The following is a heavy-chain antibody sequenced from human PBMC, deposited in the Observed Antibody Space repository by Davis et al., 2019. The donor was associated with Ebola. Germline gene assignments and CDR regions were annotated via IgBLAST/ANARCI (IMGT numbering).Heavy chain of an antibody. J-gene: IGHJ3*02. CDR1: GGSISSYY. CDR2: IYYSGST. Sequence: SETLSLTCTVSGGSISSYYWSWIRQPPGKGLEWIGYIYYSGSTNYNPSLKSRVTISVDTSKNQFSLKLSSVTAADTAVYYCASRNVYSYGFDAFDIWGQGTMVTVSS. D-gene: IGHD5-18*01. CDR3: ASRNVYSYGFDAFDI. V-gene: IGHV4-59*08.